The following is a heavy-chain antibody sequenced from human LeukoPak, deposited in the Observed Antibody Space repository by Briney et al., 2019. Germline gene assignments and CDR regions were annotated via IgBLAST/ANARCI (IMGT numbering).Heavy chain of an antibody. V-gene: IGHV3-23*01. J-gene: IGHJ3*02. CDR2: IRGGGGSA. D-gene: IGHD4-17*01. CDR3: ARDPNGDYIGAFDM. CDR1: GFTFTNNW. Sequence: GGSLRLSCAASGFTFTNNWMSWVRQAPGKGPEWVSAIRGGGGSAFYADSVKGRFTISRDNSKYTLFLQMNSLRAEDTAVYYCARDPNGDYIGAFDMWGPGTMVTVSS.